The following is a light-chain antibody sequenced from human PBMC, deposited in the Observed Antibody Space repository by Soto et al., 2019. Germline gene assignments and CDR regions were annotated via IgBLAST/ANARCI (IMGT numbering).Light chain of an antibody. CDR3: SSYTSTSTPCV. J-gene: IGLJ1*01. V-gene: IGLV2-14*01. CDR2: EVS. CDR1: SSDVGGYNY. Sequence: QSVLTQPASVSLSPGQSITISCTGTSSDVGGYNYVSWYQLHPGKAPKLIIYEVSHRPSGASNHFSGYKSGNTASLTISGLQAEDEADYYCSSYTSTSTPCVFGTGTKVTVL.